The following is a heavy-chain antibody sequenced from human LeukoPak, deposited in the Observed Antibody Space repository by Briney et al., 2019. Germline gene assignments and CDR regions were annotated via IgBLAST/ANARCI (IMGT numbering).Heavy chain of an antibody. CDR1: GFIFSNYY. CDR2: ISSSSSYI. J-gene: IGHJ4*02. D-gene: IGHD7-27*01. CDR3: ARDFKLTGDVL. V-gene: IGHV3-21*01. Sequence: GGSLRLSCAASGFIFSNYYMNWVRQAPGKGLEWVSSISSSSSYIYYADSVKGRFTISRDNAKNSLYLQMNSLRAEDTAVYYCARDFKLTGDVLWGQGTLVTVSS.